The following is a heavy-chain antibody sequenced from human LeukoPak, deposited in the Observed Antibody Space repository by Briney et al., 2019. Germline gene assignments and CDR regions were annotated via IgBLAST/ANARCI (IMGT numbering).Heavy chain of an antibody. J-gene: IGHJ5*02. Sequence: SVKVFCKASGGTFSSYAISWVRQAPGQGLEWMGGVIPIFGTANYAQKFQGRVTITADESTSTAYMELSSLRSEDTAVYYCARYDYYGSGSHSFDPWGQGTLVTVPS. CDR1: GGTFSSYA. CDR3: ARYDYYGSGSHSFDP. CDR2: VIPIFGTA. V-gene: IGHV1-69*01. D-gene: IGHD3-10*01.